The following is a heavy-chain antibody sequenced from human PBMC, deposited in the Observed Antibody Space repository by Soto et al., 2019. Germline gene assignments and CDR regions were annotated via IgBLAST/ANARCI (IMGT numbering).Heavy chain of an antibody. Sequence: GGSLRLSCAASGFTLSSYAIHWVRQAPGKGLEWVTVISKGGSNLYFADSVKGRFTISRDNSKNTLYLQMNSLRSEDTAVYYCAREVEYTSAFGISSSFDYWGQGTLVTVYS. J-gene: IGHJ4*02. CDR3: AREVEYTSAFGISSSFDY. CDR2: ISKGGSNL. D-gene: IGHD6-19*01. CDR1: GFTLSSYA. V-gene: IGHV3-30-3*01.